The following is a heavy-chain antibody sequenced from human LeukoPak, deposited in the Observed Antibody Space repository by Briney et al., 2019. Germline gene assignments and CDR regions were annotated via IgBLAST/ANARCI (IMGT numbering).Heavy chain of an antibody. Sequence: LPGGSLRLSCAASGFSLSGNAVSWVRQAPGKRPEWVAGTGPDDATFYPASVRGRFTISRDTSQNTMYLQMNSLRAEDTALYYCAKGNLQLGQDACDIWGQGTMVTVSS. V-gene: IGHV3-23*01. D-gene: IGHD5-18*01. CDR2: TGPDDAT. CDR1: GFSLSGNA. CDR3: AKGNLQLGQDACDI. J-gene: IGHJ3*02.